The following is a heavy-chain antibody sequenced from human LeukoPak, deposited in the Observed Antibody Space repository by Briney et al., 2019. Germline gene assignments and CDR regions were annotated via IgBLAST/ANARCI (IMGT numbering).Heavy chain of an antibody. J-gene: IGHJ4*02. CDR2: VYYSGST. Sequence: SETLSLTCTVSGGSISSSSDYWGWIRQPPGKGLEWIGSVYYSGSTHYNPSLKSRVTISVDTSKNQFSLKLNSMTAADTAVYYCARGARHYYDSSGYPFDYWGQGTLVTVSS. CDR1: GGSISSSSDY. V-gene: IGHV4-39*07. CDR3: ARGARHYYDSSGYPFDY. D-gene: IGHD3-22*01.